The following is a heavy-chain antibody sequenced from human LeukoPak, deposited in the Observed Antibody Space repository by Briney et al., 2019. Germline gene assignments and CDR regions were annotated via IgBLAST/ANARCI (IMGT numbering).Heavy chain of an antibody. V-gene: IGHV3-21*06. CDR3: ARARVYGYSSGGLIDF. D-gene: IGHD5-18*01. CDR2: ISSRSNFI. CDR1: GLTFSTYT. Sequence: GGSLRLSCAASGLTFSTYTMHWVRQAPGKGLEWLSSISSRSNFINYSDSVRGRFTISRDNADNSLFLQMNGLSAEDTAVYYCARARVYGYSSGGLIDFWGQGTTVTVSS. J-gene: IGHJ4*02.